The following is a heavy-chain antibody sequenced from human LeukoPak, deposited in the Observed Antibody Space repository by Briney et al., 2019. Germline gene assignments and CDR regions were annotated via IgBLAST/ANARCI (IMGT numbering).Heavy chain of an antibody. CDR2: IYYTGST. CDR1: GGSVSSSSYY. V-gene: IGHV4-39*07. CDR3: ARTYYYDSSGYYGPRDAFDI. J-gene: IGHJ3*02. D-gene: IGHD3-22*01. Sequence: SETLSLTCTLSGGSVSSSSYYWGWIRQSPGKGLEWIGSIYYTGSTYYNPSLKSRVTISVDTSKNQFSLKLSSVTAADTAVYYCARTYYYDSSGYYGPRDAFDIWGQGTMVTVSS.